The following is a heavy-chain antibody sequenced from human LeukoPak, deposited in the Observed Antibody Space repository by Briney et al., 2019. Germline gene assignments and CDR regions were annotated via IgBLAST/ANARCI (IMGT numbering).Heavy chain of an antibody. J-gene: IGHJ4*02. Sequence: GGSLRLSCAASGFSFSTQRIHWVRQAPGKGLVWVSYINIDERITGYADSVKGRFTISRDNAKNTLYLQMNSLRAEDTAIYYCFREGGDWGQGTLVTVSS. CDR1: GFSFSTQR. V-gene: IGHV3-74*01. D-gene: IGHD3-10*01. CDR2: INIDERIT. CDR3: FREGGD.